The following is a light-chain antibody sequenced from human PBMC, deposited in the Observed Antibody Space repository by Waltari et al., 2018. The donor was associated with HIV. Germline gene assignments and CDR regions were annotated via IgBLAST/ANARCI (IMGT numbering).Light chain of an antibody. V-gene: IGKV3-15*01. J-gene: IGKJ1*01. CDR1: HNVRTN. Sequence: EAVITQSPAPLSVSPGERATLSCRSSHNVRTNFAWYQQKPGQTPRLVIFNASTRATGSPPRFSGSGSGKTFSLIIAYIQSEDVVEYDCQQYDGGPRTFGQGTKVEI. CDR2: NAS. CDR3: QQYDGGPRT.